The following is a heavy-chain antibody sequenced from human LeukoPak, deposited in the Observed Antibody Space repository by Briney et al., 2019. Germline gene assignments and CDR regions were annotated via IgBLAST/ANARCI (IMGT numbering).Heavy chain of an antibody. V-gene: IGHV4-34*01. J-gene: IGHJ4*02. CDR3: ASAIQLWSKEGYYFDY. CDR2: INHSGST. D-gene: IGHD5-18*01. CDR1: GGSFSGYY. Sequence: SETLSLTCAVYGGSFSGYYWSWIRQPPGKGLEWIGEINHSGSTNYNPSLKSRVTISVDTSKNQFSLKLSSVTAADTAVYYCASAIQLWSKEGYYFDYWGQGTLVTVSS.